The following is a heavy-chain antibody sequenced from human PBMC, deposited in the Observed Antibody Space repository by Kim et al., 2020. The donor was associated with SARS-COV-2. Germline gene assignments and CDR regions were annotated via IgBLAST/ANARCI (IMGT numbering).Heavy chain of an antibody. D-gene: IGHD2-2*02. Sequence: SETLSLTCTVSGGSISSGGYYWSWIRQHPGKGLEWIGYIYYSGSTYYKPSLKSRVSISLDTSKNQFSLKLSSVTAADTAVYYCARGSPLYGAPIDYWGQGTLVTVSS. J-gene: IGHJ4*02. CDR2: IYYSGST. CDR1: GGSISSGGYY. CDR3: ARGSPLYGAPIDY. V-gene: IGHV4-31*03.